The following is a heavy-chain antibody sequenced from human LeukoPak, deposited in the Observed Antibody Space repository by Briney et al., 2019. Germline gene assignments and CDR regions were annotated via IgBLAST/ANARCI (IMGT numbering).Heavy chain of an antibody. V-gene: IGHV1-2*02. D-gene: IGHD5-12*01. CDR3: ARSPPIVATPPDY. CDR2: INPNSGGT. Sequence: GASVKVSCKTSGYTFTDYYMHWVRQAPGQGLEWMGWINPNSGGTNYAQKFQGRVTMTRDTSISTAYMELSRLRSDDTAVYYCARSPPIVATPPDYWGQGTLVTVSS. CDR1: GYTFTDYY. J-gene: IGHJ4*02.